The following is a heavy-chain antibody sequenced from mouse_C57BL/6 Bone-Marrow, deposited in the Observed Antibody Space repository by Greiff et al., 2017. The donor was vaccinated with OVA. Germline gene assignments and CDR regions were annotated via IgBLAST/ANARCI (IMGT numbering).Heavy chain of an antibody. J-gene: IGHJ3*01. CDR3: AIYSNYVPWFAC. CDR2: IWTGGGT. CDR1: GFSLTSYA. V-gene: IGHV2-9-1*01. D-gene: IGHD2-5*01. Sequence: VKLQESGPGLVAPSQSLSITCTVSGFSLTSYAISWVRQPPGKGLEWLGVIWTGGGTNYNSALKSRLRISKDNSKSQVFLKMNSLQTDDTARYYCAIYSNYVPWFACWGQGTLVTVSA.